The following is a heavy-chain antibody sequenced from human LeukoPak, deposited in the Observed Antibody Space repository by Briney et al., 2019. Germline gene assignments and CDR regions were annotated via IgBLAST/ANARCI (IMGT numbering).Heavy chain of an antibody. Sequence: PSQTLSLTCTVSGGSISSGDYYWSWIRQPPGKGLEWIGYIYYSGSTYYNPSLKSRVTISVDTSKNQFSLKLSSVTAADTAVYYCARGGYCSGGSCYSVGDAFDIWGQGTMVTVSS. CDR3: ARGGYCSGGSCYSVGDAFDI. V-gene: IGHV4-30-4*01. CDR1: GGSISSGDYY. CDR2: IYYSGST. J-gene: IGHJ3*02. D-gene: IGHD2-15*01.